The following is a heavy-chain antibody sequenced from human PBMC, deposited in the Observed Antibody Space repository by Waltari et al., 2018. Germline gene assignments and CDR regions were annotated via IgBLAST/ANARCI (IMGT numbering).Heavy chain of an antibody. J-gene: IGHJ4*02. CDR1: GFSFSGYS. V-gene: IGHV3-48*02. CDR2: ISPTSSTI. D-gene: IGHD3-16*02. CDR3: ATAARRRDVGDLS. Sequence: EVQLVEAGGSLVQPGGSLRLSCGASGFSFSGYSMYCVRKAPGKGMEWVSYISPTSSTIYYADSVKGRFTISRDNGKDSLHLQMNSLRDEDTAVYYCATAARRRDVGDLSWGQGTLVTVSA.